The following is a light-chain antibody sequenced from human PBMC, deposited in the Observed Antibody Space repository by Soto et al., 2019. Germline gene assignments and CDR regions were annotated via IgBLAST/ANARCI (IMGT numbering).Light chain of an antibody. Sequence: DIKMTQSPSSLSASVGDRVNITCRASQSISSYLNWYQQKPGKAPKLLIYAESSLQSGVPSRFSGSGSGTDFTLTISSLQPEDFATYYCQQSYSTPRTVGPGTKVDIK. V-gene: IGKV1-39*01. J-gene: IGKJ3*01. CDR1: QSISSY. CDR3: QQSYSTPRT. CDR2: AES.